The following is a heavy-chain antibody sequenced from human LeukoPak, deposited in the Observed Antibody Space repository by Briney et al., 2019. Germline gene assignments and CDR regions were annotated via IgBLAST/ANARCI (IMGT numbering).Heavy chain of an antibody. CDR2: IYYSGST. J-gene: IGHJ4*02. CDR1: GGAIRSGDYS. CDR3: ARGGRWLQPIDY. D-gene: IGHD5-12*01. V-gene: IGHV4-31*03. Sequence: SETLSLTCTVSGGAIRSGDYSWNWIRQHPGKGLEWIGYIYYSGSTYYNPSLTSRVTMSVDTSKNQFSLKLSSVTAADTAVYYCARGGRWLQPIDYWGQGTLVTVSS.